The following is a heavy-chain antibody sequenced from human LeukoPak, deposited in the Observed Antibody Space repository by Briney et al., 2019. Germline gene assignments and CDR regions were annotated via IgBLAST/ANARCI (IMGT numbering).Heavy chain of an antibody. CDR1: GGSISSYY. Sequence: SETLSLTCTVSGGSISSYYWSWIRQPPGKGLEWIGYIYYSGSTNYNPSLKSRVTISVDTSKNQFSLKLSSVTAADTAVYYCARHFRSHATHRSAPGGQETLATVPS. V-gene: IGHV4-59*08. CDR3: ARHFRSHATHRSAP. CDR2: IYYSGST. D-gene: IGHD2-15*01. J-gene: IGHJ5*02.